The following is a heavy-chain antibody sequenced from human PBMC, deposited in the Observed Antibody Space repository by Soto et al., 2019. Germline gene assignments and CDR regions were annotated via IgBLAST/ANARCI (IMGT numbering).Heavy chain of an antibody. CDR1: GGSISSGDYY. J-gene: IGHJ5*02. V-gene: IGHV4-30-4*01. Sequence: SETLSLTCTVSGGSISSGDYYGSWIRQSPGKVLEWIGYIYYSGSTYYNPSLKSRVTISVDTSKNQFSLKLSSVTAADTAVYYCAVEYSSSWYNWFDPWGQGTLVTVSS. CDR3: AVEYSSSWYNWFDP. D-gene: IGHD6-13*01. CDR2: IYYSGST.